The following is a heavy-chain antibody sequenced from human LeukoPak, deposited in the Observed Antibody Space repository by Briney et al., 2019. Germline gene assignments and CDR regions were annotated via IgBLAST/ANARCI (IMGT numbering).Heavy chain of an antibody. CDR3: ARGPSIAALY. Sequence: SETLSLTCDVSGGSIDSTNWWNWVRQPPGKGLEWIGEIHHDGRINYNPSLKSRVTISVDTSKNQFSLKLSSVTAADTAVYYCARGPSIAALYWGQGTLVTVSS. J-gene: IGHJ4*02. V-gene: IGHV4/OR15-8*01. CDR2: IHHDGRI. CDR1: GGSIDSTNW. D-gene: IGHD6-6*01.